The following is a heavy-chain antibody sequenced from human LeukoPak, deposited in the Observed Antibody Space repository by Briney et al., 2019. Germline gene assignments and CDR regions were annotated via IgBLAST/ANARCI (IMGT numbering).Heavy chain of an antibody. CDR1: GGTFSSYA. CDR3: ASTYHPYSSSWYKNYYYGMDV. V-gene: IGHV1-18*01. D-gene: IGHD6-13*01. CDR2: ISAYNGNT. Sequence: ASVKVSCKASGGTFSSYAISWVRQAPGQGLEWMGWISAYNGNTNYAQKLQGRVTMTTGTSTSTAYMELRSLRSDDTAVYYCASTYHPYSSSWYKNYYYGMDVWGQGTTVTVSS. J-gene: IGHJ6*02.